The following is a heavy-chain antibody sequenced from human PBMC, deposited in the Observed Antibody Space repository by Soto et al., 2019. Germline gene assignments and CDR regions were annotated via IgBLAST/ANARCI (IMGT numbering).Heavy chain of an antibody. CDR2: IYPGDSDA. Sequence: GEYLKISCKGSGYTFSKYLIGWVRQTPGKGLEWMGMIYPGDSDARYSPSFEGQVTFSVDKSINTAYLQWNSLKASDTAMYYSARQGGEYNAMSDYWGQGTLVTVYS. J-gene: IGHJ4*02. CDR1: GYTFSKYL. D-gene: IGHD3-10*01. V-gene: IGHV5-51*01. CDR3: ARQGGEYNAMSDY.